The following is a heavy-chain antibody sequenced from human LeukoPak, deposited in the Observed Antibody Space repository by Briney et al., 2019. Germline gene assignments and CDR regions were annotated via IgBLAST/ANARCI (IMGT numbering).Heavy chain of an antibody. V-gene: IGHV3-30*03. J-gene: IGHJ4*02. Sequence: GGSLRLSCVASGFTFSNYDMYWVRQAPGKGLEYMASISYDGSNKYYEDSVKGRFTISRDNSKNTLYLQMNNLSAEDTAVYYCARDNDYYDLHYWGQGTLVTVSS. CDR3: ARDNDYYDLHY. CDR2: ISYDGSNK. D-gene: IGHD3-22*01. CDR1: GFTFSNYD.